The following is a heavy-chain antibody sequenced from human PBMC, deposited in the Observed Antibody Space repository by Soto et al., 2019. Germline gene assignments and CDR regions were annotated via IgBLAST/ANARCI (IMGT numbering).Heavy chain of an antibody. D-gene: IGHD6-19*01. CDR3: ASRSGYSSGWLVY. CDR1: GGSIGSANW. CDR2: IYHSAST. J-gene: IGHJ4*02. V-gene: IGHV4-4*02. Sequence: PSETLSLTCAVSGGSIGSANWWTWVRQPPAKGLEWIGEIYHSASTNYNPSLNSRVTISVDKSKNQFSLKLTSVTAADLVLYYCASRSGYSSGWLVYWGQGTLVTVSS.